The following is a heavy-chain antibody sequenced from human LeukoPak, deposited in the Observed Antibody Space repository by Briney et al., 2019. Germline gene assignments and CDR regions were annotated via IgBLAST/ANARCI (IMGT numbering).Heavy chain of an antibody. Sequence: PSETLSLTCTVSGASISRSSSYWGWIRQPPGKGLEWIGNTYYSGSAYYNPSLKSRVTILVDTSKNQFSLKLSSVTAADTAVYYCARDRVDIVATIRNRSFDIWGQGTMVTVSS. CDR1: GASISRSSSY. CDR2: TYYSGSA. D-gene: IGHD5-12*01. J-gene: IGHJ3*02. V-gene: IGHV4-39*07. CDR3: ARDRVDIVATIRNRSFDI.